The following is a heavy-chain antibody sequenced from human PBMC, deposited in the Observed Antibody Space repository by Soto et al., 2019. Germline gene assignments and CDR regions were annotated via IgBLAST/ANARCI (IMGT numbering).Heavy chain of an antibody. V-gene: IGHV3-11*01. CDR2: ISSSGSTI. CDR3: ARNKGGFLEWLLPYYFDY. Sequence: GGSLRLSCAASGFTFSDYYMSWIRQAPGKGLEWVSYISSSGSTIYYADSVKGRFTISRDNAKNSLYLQMNSLRAEDTAVYYCARNKGGFLEWLLPYYFDYWGQGTLVTVSS. J-gene: IGHJ4*02. CDR1: GFTFSDYY. D-gene: IGHD3-3*01.